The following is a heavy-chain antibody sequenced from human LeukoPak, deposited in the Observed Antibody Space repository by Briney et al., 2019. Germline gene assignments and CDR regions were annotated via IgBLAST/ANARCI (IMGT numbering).Heavy chain of an antibody. J-gene: IGHJ4*02. CDR2: IYYSGST. V-gene: IGHV4-59*11. D-gene: IGHD3-16*01. Sequence: SETLSLTCTVSGGSISSHYWSWIRQPPGKGLEWIGYIYYSGSTNYNPSLKSRVTISVDTSKNQFSLKLSSVTAADTAVYYCARVGGPDFEKLRFDYWGQGTLVTVSS. CDR1: GGSISSHY. CDR3: ARVGGPDFEKLRFDY.